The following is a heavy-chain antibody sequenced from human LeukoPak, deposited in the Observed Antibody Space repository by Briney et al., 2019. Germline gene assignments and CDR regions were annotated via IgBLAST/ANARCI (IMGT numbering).Heavy chain of an antibody. CDR3: ARDHLRVGATVFDY. V-gene: IGHV1-8*01. CDR1: GYTFTSYD. J-gene: IGHJ4*02. Sequence: EASVKVSCKASGYTFTSYDINWVRQATGQGLEWMGWMNPNSGNTGYAQKFQGRVTMTRNTSISTAYMELSSLRSEDTAVYYCARDHLRVGATVFDYWGQGTLVTVSS. D-gene: IGHD1-26*01. CDR2: MNPNSGNT.